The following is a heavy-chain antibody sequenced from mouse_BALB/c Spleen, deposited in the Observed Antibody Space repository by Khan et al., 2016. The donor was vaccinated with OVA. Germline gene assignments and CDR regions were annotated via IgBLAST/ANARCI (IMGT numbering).Heavy chain of an antibody. CDR3: AKGIWSYYVALDY. CDR1: GFSLTDYG. CDR2: IWGGGST. D-gene: IGHD1-1*02. J-gene: IGHJ4*01. V-gene: IGHV2-6-5*01. Sequence: VQLVESGPGLVAPSQSLSITCTVSGFSLTDYGVSWIRQPPGKGLEWLGVIWGGGSTYYNSDLKSRLSISKDNSKSQVFLKMNSLQTDDTAMYYGAKGIWSYYVALDYWGQGTSVTVSS.